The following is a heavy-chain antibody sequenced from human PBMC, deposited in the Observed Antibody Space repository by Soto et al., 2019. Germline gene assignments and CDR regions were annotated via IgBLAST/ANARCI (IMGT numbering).Heavy chain of an antibody. CDR2: IYYSGST. Sequence: KSSETLSLTCTVSGGSISSGGYYWSWIRQHPGKGLEWIGYIYYSGSTFYNPSLRSRVTLSVDTSKNQFSLRLNSVTVADTAVYFCAGFVVPASRNSDFDYWGQGTLVTVSS. D-gene: IGHD2-15*01. CDR1: GGSISSGGYY. J-gene: IGHJ4*02. V-gene: IGHV4-39*01. CDR3: AGFVVPASRNSDFDY.